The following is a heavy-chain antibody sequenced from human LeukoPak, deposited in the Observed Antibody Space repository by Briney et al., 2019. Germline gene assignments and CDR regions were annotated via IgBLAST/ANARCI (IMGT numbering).Heavy chain of an antibody. CDR3: ARDGERRLEPPTYYYYHYYMDV. CDR2: ISSNGGST. D-gene: IGHD1-1*01. CDR1: GFTFSSYA. J-gene: IGHJ6*03. Sequence: GGSLRLSCAASGFTFSSYAMHWVRQAPGKGLEYVSAISSNGGSTCYANSVKGRFTISRDNSKNTLYLQMGSLRAEDMAEYYCARDGERRLEPPTYYYYHYYMDVWGKGTTVTVSS. V-gene: IGHV3-64*01.